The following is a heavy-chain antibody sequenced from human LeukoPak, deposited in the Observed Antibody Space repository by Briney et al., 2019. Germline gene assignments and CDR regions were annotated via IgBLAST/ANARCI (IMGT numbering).Heavy chain of an antibody. D-gene: IGHD3-22*01. CDR1: GFTFSNAW. CDR2: IKSKTDGGTT. CDR3: TRIGTMIVVVSYFDY. Sequence: GGSLRLSCAASGFTFSNAWMSWVRQAPGKGLEWVGRIKSKTDGGTTDYAAPVKGRFTISRDDSKSIAYLQMNSLKTEDTAVYYCTRIGTMIVVVSYFDYWGQGTLVTVSS. J-gene: IGHJ4*02. V-gene: IGHV3-15*01.